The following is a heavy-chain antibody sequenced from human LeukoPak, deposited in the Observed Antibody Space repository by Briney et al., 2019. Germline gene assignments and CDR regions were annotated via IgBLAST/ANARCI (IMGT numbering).Heavy chain of an antibody. D-gene: IGHD6-13*01. CDR2: INAGNGNT. V-gene: IGHV1-3*01. Sequence: GASVKVSCKASGYTFTSYAMHWVRQAPGQRLEWMGWINAGNGNTKYSQKLQGRVTITRDTSASTAYMELSSLRSEDTAEYYCASSSSWYHDAFDIWGQGTMVTVSS. CDR3: ASSSSWYHDAFDI. J-gene: IGHJ3*02. CDR1: GYTFTSYA.